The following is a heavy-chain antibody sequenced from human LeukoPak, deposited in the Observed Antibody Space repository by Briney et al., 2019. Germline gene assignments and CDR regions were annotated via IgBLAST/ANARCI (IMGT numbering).Heavy chain of an antibody. J-gene: IGHJ3*02. CDR1: GFTFSGYA. CDR3: AKDSGVVPGFDAFDI. CDR2: ISGSGGST. D-gene: IGHD2-15*01. V-gene: IGHV3-23*01. Sequence: GGPLRLSCAASGFTFSGYAMTWVRQAPGRGLEWVSVISGSGGSTYYADPVKGRFTISRDNSKNTLYLQMNSLRAEDTAIYYCAKDSGVVPGFDAFDIWGQGTMVTVSS.